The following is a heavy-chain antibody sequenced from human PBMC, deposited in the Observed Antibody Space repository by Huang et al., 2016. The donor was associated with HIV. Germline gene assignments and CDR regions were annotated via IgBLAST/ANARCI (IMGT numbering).Heavy chain of an antibody. CDR3: ARAKDTWDAYDI. V-gene: IGHV3-30-3*01. CDR2: ISNEGSNN. CDR1: GFPFNTHA. D-gene: IGHD5-18*01. J-gene: IGHJ3*02. Sequence: QVQLVESGGGVVQPGRSLRLSCAASGFPFNTHAMHWVRQAPVEGLDWVAVISNEGSNNYYADSVKGRFTISRDSSKSTLFLHMTSLRTEDTAVYYCARAKDTWDAYDIWGQGTMVIVSS.